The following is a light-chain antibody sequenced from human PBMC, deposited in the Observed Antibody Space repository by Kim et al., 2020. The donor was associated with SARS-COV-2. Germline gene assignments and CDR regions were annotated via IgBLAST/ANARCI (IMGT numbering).Light chain of an antibody. Sequence: PCQSVTISCTGTNSDVGGYNYVAWYQQLPGKAPKLMIYEVNKRPSGVPDRFSGSKSGIAASLTVSGLQAEDEADYYCSSYAGSDVVFGGGTQLTVL. CDR3: SSYAGSDVV. J-gene: IGLJ3*02. CDR1: NSDVGGYNY. CDR2: EVN. V-gene: IGLV2-8*01.